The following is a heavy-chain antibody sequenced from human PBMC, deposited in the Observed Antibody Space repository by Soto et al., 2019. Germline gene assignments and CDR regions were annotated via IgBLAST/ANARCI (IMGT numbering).Heavy chain of an antibody. CDR2: INHSGST. CDR1: GGSFSGYY. Sequence: ASETLSLTCAVYGGSFSGYYWSWIRQPPGKGLEWIGEINHSGSTNYNPSLKSRVTISVDTSKNQFSLKLSSVTAADTAVYYCARGRGMVRGVIMVRKIDYYYYYGMDVWGQGTTVTVSS. D-gene: IGHD3-10*01. CDR3: ARGRGMVRGVIMVRKIDYYYYYGMDV. J-gene: IGHJ6*02. V-gene: IGHV4-34*01.